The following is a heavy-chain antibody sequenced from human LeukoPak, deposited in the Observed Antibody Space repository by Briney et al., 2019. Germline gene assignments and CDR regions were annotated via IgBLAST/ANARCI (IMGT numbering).Heavy chain of an antibody. J-gene: IGHJ4*02. Sequence: SGTLSLTCAVSGGSISSSNWWSWVRQPPGKGLEWIGEIHHSGSTNYNPSLKSRVSISVDKSKNQFSLKLSSVTAADTAVYYCARHARRSRRLPEYDYWGQGTLVTVSS. V-gene: IGHV4-4*02. CDR1: GGSISSSNW. D-gene: IGHD2-2*01. CDR2: IHHSGST. CDR3: ARHARRSRRLPEYDY.